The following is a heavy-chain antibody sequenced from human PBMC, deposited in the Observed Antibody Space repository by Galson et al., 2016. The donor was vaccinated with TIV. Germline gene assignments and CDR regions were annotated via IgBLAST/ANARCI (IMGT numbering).Heavy chain of an antibody. CDR3: ARYAGRNYALDV. J-gene: IGHJ6*02. D-gene: IGHD2-8*01. Sequence: SLRLSCAAPGFTFSSFAMTWVRQAPGKGLEWVSRISAGGGRTDYADSVKGRFTISRDNPKNTLYLQMSSLRADDTAVYYCARYAGRNYALDVWGQGTTVTVSS. V-gene: IGHV3-23*01. CDR2: ISAGGGRT. CDR1: GFTFSSFA.